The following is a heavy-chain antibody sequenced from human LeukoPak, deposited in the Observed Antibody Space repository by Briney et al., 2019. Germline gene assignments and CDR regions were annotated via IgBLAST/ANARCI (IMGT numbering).Heavy chain of an antibody. J-gene: IGHJ4*02. CDR1: GYTFTSYG. CDR3: AREGAGYCSGGSCYSSLDY. CDR2: ISAYNGNT. V-gene: IGHV1-18*04. Sequence: ASVKVSCKASGYTFTSYGISWVRQAPGRGLEWMGWISAYNGNTNYAQKLQGRVTMTTDTSTSTAYMELRSLRSDDTAVYYCAREGAGYCSGGSCYSSLDYWGQGTLVTVSS. D-gene: IGHD2-15*01.